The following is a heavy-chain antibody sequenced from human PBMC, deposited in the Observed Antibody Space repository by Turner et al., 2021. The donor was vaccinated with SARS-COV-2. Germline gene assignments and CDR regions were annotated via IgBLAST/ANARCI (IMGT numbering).Heavy chain of an antibody. CDR2: IYYSGST. D-gene: IGHD3-22*01. CDR3: ARRLVVQGTDDYSYYYGMDV. CDR1: GGSIRSSSYY. V-gene: IGHV4-39*01. Sequence: QLQLQDSGPGLVKPSETLSLPCTVSGGSIRSSSYYWGWIRQPPGKGLEWIGNIYYSGSTYYNPSLNSRVTISVDTSKNQFSLKLSSVTATDTAVYYCARRLVVQGTDDYSYYYGMDVWGQGTTVTVSS. J-gene: IGHJ6*02.